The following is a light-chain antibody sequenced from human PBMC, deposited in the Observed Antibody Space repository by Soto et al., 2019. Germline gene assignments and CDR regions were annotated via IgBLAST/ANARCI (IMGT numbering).Light chain of an antibody. V-gene: IGLV2-14*01. CDR1: GSDVGNYNY. Sequence: QSALTQPASVSGSPGQSITISCTGTGSDVGNYNYVSWYQQHPGKAPKLMIYEVSNRPSGVSDRFSGSKSGNTASLTISRLQAEDEADYSCASYTSSSTPYVFGTGTKVTVL. CDR3: ASYTSSSTPYV. CDR2: EVS. J-gene: IGLJ1*01.